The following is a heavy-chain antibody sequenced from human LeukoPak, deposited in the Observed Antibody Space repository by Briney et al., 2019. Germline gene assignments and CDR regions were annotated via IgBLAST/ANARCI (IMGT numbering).Heavy chain of an antibody. J-gene: IGHJ4*02. CDR3: ARGPSYYFDY. CDR2: INHSGST. V-gene: IGHV4-34*01. D-gene: IGHD1-26*01. Sequence: PSETLSLTCAVYGGSFSGYYWSWIRQPPGKGLEWIGEINHSGSTNYNPSLKSRVTISVDTSKNQFSLKLSSVTAADTAVYYCARGPSYYFDYWGQGTLVTVSS. CDR1: GGSFSGYY.